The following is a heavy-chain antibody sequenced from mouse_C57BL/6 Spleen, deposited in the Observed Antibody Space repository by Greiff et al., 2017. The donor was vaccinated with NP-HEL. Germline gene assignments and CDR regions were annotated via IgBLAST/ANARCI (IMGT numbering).Heavy chain of an antibody. V-gene: IGHV15-2*01. CDR3: ARPITTVVRGYFDV. D-gene: IGHD1-1*01. J-gene: IGHJ1*03. CDR1: DSEVFPIAY. CDR2: ILPSIGRT. Sequence: QVQLQQSGSELRSPGSSVKLSCKDFDSEVFPIAYMSWVRQKPGHGFEWIGGILPSIGRTIYGEKFEDKATLDADTLSNTAYLELNRLTSEDSAIYYCARPITTVVRGYFDVWGTGTTVTVSS.